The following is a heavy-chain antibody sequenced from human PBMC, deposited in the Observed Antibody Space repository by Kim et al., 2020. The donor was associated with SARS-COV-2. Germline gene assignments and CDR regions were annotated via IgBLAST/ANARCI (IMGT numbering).Heavy chain of an antibody. Sequence: YYSQYLKTRLTISKDTSKNQVVLTMTNMDPVDTATYYCARIRGDQGWFDPWGQGTLVTVSS. V-gene: IGHV2-70*01. J-gene: IGHJ5*02. CDR3: ARIRGDQGWFDP. D-gene: IGHD4-17*01.